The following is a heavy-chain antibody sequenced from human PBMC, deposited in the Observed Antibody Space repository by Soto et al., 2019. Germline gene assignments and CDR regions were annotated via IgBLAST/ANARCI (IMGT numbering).Heavy chain of an antibody. Sequence: QVQLVESGGGVAQPGRSLRLSCAASGFTFSSYGMHWVRQAPGKGLEWVAVIWYDGSNKYYADSVKGRFTISRDNSKNTLYLQMNSLRAEDTAVYYCARVAGTVTTARFDYWGQGTLVTVSS. D-gene: IGHD4-4*01. V-gene: IGHV3-33*01. CDR2: IWYDGSNK. CDR1: GFTFSSYG. CDR3: ARVAGTVTTARFDY. J-gene: IGHJ4*02.